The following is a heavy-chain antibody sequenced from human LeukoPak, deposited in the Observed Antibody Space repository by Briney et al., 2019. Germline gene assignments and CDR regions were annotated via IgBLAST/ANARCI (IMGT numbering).Heavy chain of an antibody. Sequence: KPSETLSLTCAVYGGSFSGYYWSWIRQPPGKGLEWIGEINHSGSTNYNPSLKSRVTISVDTSKNQFSLKLSSVTAADTAVYYCARLSHYFDSSGYYYVRFFDYWGQGTLVTVSS. CDR2: INHSGST. CDR3: ARLSHYFDSSGYYYVRFFDY. J-gene: IGHJ4*02. V-gene: IGHV4-34*01. D-gene: IGHD3-22*01. CDR1: GGSFSGYY.